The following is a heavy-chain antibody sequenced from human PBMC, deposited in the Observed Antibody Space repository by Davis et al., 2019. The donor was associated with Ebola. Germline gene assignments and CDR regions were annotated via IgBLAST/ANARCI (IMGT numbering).Heavy chain of an antibody. J-gene: IGHJ4*02. CDR1: GYTFTGYY. CDR3: ARGHMAAAGYFDY. V-gene: IGHV1-2*02. D-gene: IGHD6-13*01. Sequence: ASVKVSCKASGYTFTGYYMHWVRQAPGQGLEWMGWINPNSGGTNYAQKLQGRVTMTTDTSTSTAYMELRSLRSDDTAVYYCARGHMAAAGYFDYWGQGTLVTVSS. CDR2: INPNSGGT.